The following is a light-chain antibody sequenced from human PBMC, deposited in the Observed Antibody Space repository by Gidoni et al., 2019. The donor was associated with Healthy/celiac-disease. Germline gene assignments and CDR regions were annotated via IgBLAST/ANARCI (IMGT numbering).Light chain of an antibody. CDR1: QSLLQSNGYNY. CDR2: CGS. Sequence: DIVMTQSPLSLPVTPGEPASISCRSSQSLLQSNGYNYLDLYLQKPGQSPQLLIYCGSNRASGVPDRFSGSGSGTDFTLKISRVEAEDVGVYYCMQALQTPLTFGGGTKVEIK. CDR3: MQALQTPLT. J-gene: IGKJ4*01. V-gene: IGKV2-28*01.